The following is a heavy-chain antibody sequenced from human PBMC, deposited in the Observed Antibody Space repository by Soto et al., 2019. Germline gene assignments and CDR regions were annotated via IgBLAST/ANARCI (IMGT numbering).Heavy chain of an antibody. Sequence: PGGSLRLSCAASGFTFSSYAMSWVSQAPGKGLEWVSAISGSGGSTYYADSVKGRFTISRDNSKNTLYLQMNSLRAEDTAVYYCAKGPYDYIWGSYRPDFDPWGQGTLVTVSS. CDR3: AKGPYDYIWGSYRPDFDP. V-gene: IGHV3-23*01. CDR2: ISGSGGST. CDR1: GFTFSSYA. D-gene: IGHD3-16*02. J-gene: IGHJ5*02.